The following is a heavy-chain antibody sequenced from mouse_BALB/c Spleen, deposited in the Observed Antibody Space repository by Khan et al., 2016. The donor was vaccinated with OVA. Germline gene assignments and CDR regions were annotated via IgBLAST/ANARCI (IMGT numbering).Heavy chain of an antibody. J-gene: IGHJ3*01. CDR1: GYSITSDYA. Sequence: VQLKESGPGLVKPSQSLSLTCTVTGYSITSDYAWNWIRQFPGNKLEWMGSISYSGSTSYIPSLKSRISITRDTSKNPFFLQLNSVTTEDTATYYSARRFVYWGQGTLVTVSA. V-gene: IGHV3-2*02. CDR3: ARRFVY. CDR2: ISYSGST.